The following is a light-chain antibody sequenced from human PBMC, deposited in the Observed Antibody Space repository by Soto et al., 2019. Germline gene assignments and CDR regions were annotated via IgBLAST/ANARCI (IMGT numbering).Light chain of an antibody. CDR2: GAS. J-gene: IGKJ1*01. V-gene: IGKV3-15*01. Sequence: EILMTQSPVTLSVSPGERATLSCRASQSVSSNLAWYQQKPGQAPSLLIYGASTRATGIPVRFSGSGSGTEFSLTISSLQSEDFAFYYCQQYNNWPPWTFGQGTKVDIK. CDR1: QSVSSN. CDR3: QQYNNWPPWT.